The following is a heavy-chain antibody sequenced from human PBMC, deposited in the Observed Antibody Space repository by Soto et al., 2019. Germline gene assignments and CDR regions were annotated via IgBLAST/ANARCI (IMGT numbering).Heavy chain of an antibody. D-gene: IGHD2-2*01. CDR3: ARDSGYCSSTSCYDWFDP. CDR1: GFTFSSYA. Sequence: GGSLRLSCAASGFTFSSYAMHWVRQAPGKGLEYVSAISSNGGSTYYANSVKGRFTISRDNSKNTLYLQMGSLRAEDMAVYYCARDSGYCSSTSCYDWFDPWGQGTLVIVSS. V-gene: IGHV3-64*01. CDR2: ISSNGGST. J-gene: IGHJ5*02.